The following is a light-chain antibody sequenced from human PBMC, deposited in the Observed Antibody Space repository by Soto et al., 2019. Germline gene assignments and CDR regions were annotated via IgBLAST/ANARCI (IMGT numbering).Light chain of an antibody. V-gene: IGKV3-20*01. J-gene: IGKJ1*01. Sequence: EIVLTQSPGTLSLSPGERATLSCRASQSVSSTYLAWYKHKLGQAPRLLIYGASSKASGIPDRFSGSGSGTDFTLTISRLEPEDFAVYYCQQYGSSPRSFCQGTKVEVK. CDR1: QSVSSTY. CDR3: QQYGSSPRS. CDR2: GAS.